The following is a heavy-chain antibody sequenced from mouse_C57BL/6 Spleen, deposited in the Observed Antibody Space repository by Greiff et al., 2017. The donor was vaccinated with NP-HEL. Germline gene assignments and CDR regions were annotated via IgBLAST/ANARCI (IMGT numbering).Heavy chain of an antibody. V-gene: IGHV5-6*01. CDR3: ARHANSNYPYYFDY. CDR1: GFTFSSYG. J-gene: IGHJ2*01. Sequence: DVHLVESGGDLVKPGGSLKLSCAASGFTFSSYGMSWVRQTPDKRLEWVATISSGGSYTYYPDSVKGRFTISRDNAKNTLYLQMSSLKSEDTAMYYCARHANSNYPYYFDYWGQGTTLTVSS. D-gene: IGHD2-5*01. CDR2: ISSGGSYT.